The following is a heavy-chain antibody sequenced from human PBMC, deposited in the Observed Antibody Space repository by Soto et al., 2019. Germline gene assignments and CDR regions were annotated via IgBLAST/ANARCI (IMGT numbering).Heavy chain of an antibody. D-gene: IGHD4-4*01. Sequence: PGGSLRLSYAASGFTFSSYSMNWVRQAPGKGLEWVSYISSSSSTIYYAQKFQGRVTMTRDTSTSTVYMELSSLRSEDTAVYYCARAPMDNATVTFDYWGQGTLVTVSS. CDR2: ISSSSSTI. CDR1: GFTFSSYS. CDR3: ARAPMDNATVTFDY. J-gene: IGHJ4*02. V-gene: IGHV3-48*01.